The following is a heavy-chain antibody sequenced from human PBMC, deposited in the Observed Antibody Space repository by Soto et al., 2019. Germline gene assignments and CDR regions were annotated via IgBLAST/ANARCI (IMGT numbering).Heavy chain of an antibody. V-gene: IGHV4-39*01. Sequence: SETLSLTCTVSGGSFSSSDYYWGWIRQPPGKGLEWIGSIFYSGSTYYNPSLKSRVTISVDTSKNQFSLKLSSVTAADTAVYYCATQEVGGSYVYTFDPWGQGTLVTVSS. CDR3: ATQEVGGSYVYTFDP. J-gene: IGHJ5*02. CDR2: IFYSGST. D-gene: IGHD1-26*01. CDR1: GGSFSSSDYY.